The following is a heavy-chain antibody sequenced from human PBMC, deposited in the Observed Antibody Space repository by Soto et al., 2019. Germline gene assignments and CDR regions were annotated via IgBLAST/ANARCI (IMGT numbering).Heavy chain of an antibody. CDR2: ISYDGSNK. CDR3: AKDPTYYYDKSAYPLPDY. D-gene: IGHD3-22*01. CDR1: GFTFSSYG. V-gene: IGHV3-30*18. J-gene: IGHJ4*02. Sequence: QVQLVESGGGVVQPGRSLRLSCAASGFTFSSYGMHWVRQAPGKGLEWVAVISYDGSNKYYADSVKGRFTISRDASKNTLYLQMNSLRAEYTAVYYCAKDPTYYYDKSAYPLPDYWGQGTLVTVSS.